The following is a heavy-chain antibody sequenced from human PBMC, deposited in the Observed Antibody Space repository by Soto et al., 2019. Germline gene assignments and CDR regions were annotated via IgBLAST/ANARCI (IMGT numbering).Heavy chain of an antibody. CDR1: RFMFSSAW. Sequence: EVYMVECGGNLVEPGGSLRLSCEASRFMFSSAWVSWVCQAPGKGLEWVGRIKAKIDGETTDYAEFVKGRFIISRDDSKNTVFLEMNSPKTEDTAVYFCVEGRNDFSGQGTLVPVSS. J-gene: IGHJ4*02. CDR2: IKAKIDGETT. CDR3: VEGRNDF. D-gene: IGHD2-15*01. V-gene: IGHV3-15*01.